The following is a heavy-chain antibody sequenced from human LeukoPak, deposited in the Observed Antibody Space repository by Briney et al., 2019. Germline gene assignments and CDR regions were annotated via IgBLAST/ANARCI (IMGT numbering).Heavy chain of an antibody. D-gene: IGHD2-2*02. CDR1: GFTFNNYA. CDR3: AKVLGKYQMLYGFMDV. V-gene: IGHV3-23*01. CDR2: ITGSGGST. J-gene: IGHJ6*03. Sequence: GGSLRLSCAASGFTFNNYAMNWVRQAPGKGLEWVSAITGSGGSTYFADSVKGRFTISRDNSKNTLFLQMNSLRAEDTAVYYCAKVLGKYQMLYGFMDVWGKGTTVTVSS.